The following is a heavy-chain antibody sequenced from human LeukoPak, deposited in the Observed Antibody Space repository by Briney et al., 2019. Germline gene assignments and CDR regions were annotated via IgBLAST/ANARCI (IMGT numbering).Heavy chain of an antibody. V-gene: IGHV3-30*04. J-gene: IGHJ4*02. CDR1: GFTFSSYA. CDR3: ARDQDSGYDSFSSFSDY. Sequence: GGSLRLSCAASGFTFSSYAMHWVRQAPGKGLEWVAVISYDGSNKYYADSVKGRFTISRDNSKNTLYLQVNSLRAEDTAVYYCARDQDSGYDSFSSFSDYWGQGTLVTVSS. CDR2: ISYDGSNK. D-gene: IGHD5-12*01.